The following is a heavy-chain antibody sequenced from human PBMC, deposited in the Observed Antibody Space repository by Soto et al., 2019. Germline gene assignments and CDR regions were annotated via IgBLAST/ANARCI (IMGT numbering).Heavy chain of an antibody. Sequence: EVQVVESGGGLVQPGGSLRLSCEASGFTFGIHWMTWVRQVPGKGLEWVANINQDGSDKYYVDSVKGRFIISRDNAKDSLYLQMNSLRVEDTALYYFATSMRHTLDLWGQGTLVTVS. CDR2: INQDGSDK. J-gene: IGHJ5*02. CDR1: GFTFGIHW. CDR3: ATSMRHTLDL. V-gene: IGHV3-7*01. D-gene: IGHD2-21*01.